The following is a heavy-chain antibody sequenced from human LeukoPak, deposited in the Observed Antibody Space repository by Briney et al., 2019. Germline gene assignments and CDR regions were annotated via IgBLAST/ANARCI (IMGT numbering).Heavy chain of an antibody. CDR3: ARHRGYCSGGSCYSGLGDAFDI. Sequence: SETLCLTCTVSGGSTSSDYWSWMREPPGKGRERSGYIYYSGSTNYNPSLKSRVTISVDTSKNQFSLKLRSVTAADTAVYYCARHRGYCSGGSCYSGLGDAFDIWGQGTMVTVSS. D-gene: IGHD2-15*01. CDR2: IYYSGST. V-gene: IGHV4-59*08. J-gene: IGHJ3*02. CDR1: GGSTSSDY.